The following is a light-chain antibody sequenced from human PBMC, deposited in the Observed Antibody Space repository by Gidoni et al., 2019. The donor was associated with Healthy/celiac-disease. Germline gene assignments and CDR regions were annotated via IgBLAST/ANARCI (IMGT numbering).Light chain of an antibody. V-gene: IGKV1-39*01. CDR1: QSISSY. CDR2: AAS. J-gene: IGKJ1*01. Sequence: IQMNQSPSSLSASVGDRVTLTCLASQSISSYLNWYQQKPGKAPQLLIYAASSVQSGVPSRFSGSGSGTDFTLTISSLQPEDFATYYCQQRYSTSWTFGQGTKVEIK. CDR3: QQRYSTSWT.